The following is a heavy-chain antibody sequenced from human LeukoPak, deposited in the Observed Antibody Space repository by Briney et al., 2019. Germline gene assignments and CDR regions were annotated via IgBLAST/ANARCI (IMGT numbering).Heavy chain of an antibody. D-gene: IGHD3-16*01. CDR2: IIPIFGTA. CDR3: ATHMGYYYYGMDV. CDR1: GYTFTGYY. V-gene: IGHV1-69*13. Sequence: SVKVSCKASGYTFTGYYMHWVRQAPGQGLEWMGGIIPIFGTANYAQKFQGRVTITADESTSTAYMELSSLRSEDTAVYYCATHMGYYYYGMDVWGQGTTVTVSS. J-gene: IGHJ6*02.